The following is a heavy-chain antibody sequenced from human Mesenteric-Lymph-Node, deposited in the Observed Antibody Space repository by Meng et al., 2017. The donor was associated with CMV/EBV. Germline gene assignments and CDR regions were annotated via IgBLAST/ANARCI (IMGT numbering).Heavy chain of an antibody. CDR1: GLSFTTYA. CDR3: AKPQSGWFDFEY. V-gene: IGHV3-23*01. Sequence: GESLKISCAASGLSFTTYAMSWVRQAPGKGLEWVSGISGSGGRTYYADSAKGRFTLSRDNSKNTLNLQINSLRVEDTAIYYCAKPQSGWFDFEYWGQGTLVTVSS. CDR2: ISGSGGRT. J-gene: IGHJ4*02. D-gene: IGHD6-19*01.